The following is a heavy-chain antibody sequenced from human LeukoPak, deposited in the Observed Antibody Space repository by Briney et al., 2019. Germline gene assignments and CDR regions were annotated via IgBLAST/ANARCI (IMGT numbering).Heavy chain of an antibody. V-gene: IGHV1-2*02. Sequence: ASVKVSCKASGYTFTSYDINWVRQATGQGLEWMGWINPNSGGTNYAQKFQGRVTMTRDTSISTAYMELRSLRSDDTAVYYCARVAYKAVALIYWGQGTLVTVSS. J-gene: IGHJ4*02. CDR3: ARVAYKAVALIY. CDR1: GYTFTSYD. D-gene: IGHD6-19*01. CDR2: INPNSGGT.